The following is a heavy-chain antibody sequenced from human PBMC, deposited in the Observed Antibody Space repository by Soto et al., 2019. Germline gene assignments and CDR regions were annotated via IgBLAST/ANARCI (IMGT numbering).Heavy chain of an antibody. Sequence: QVQLQESGPGLVRPSQTLSLTCSVTGGSIRSGNYYWTWISQQPGKGLEWIGYVHYTGTTYSILPSRSRVAISVDTLNNQFSLRLSSVTAADAAVYYCARGGGYNYGANAFWGQGTLVTVSS. D-gene: IGHD3-10*01. CDR1: GGSIRSGNYY. J-gene: IGHJ4*02. CDR2: VHYTGTT. V-gene: IGHV4-31*03. CDR3: ARGGGYNYGANAF.